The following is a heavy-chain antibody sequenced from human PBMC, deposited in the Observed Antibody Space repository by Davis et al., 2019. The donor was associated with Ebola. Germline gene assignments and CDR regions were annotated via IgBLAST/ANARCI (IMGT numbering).Heavy chain of an antibody. CDR2: IIPILGIA. D-gene: IGHD2-15*01. J-gene: IGHJ1*01. Sequence: SVKVSCKASGGTFSSYTISWVRQAPGQGLEWMGRIIPILGIANYAQKFQGRVTITADKSMSTAYMELSSLRSEDTAVYYCARGYCSGGSCYRGAEYFQHWGQGTLVTVSS. CDR1: GGTFSSYT. V-gene: IGHV1-69*02. CDR3: ARGYCSGGSCYRGAEYFQH.